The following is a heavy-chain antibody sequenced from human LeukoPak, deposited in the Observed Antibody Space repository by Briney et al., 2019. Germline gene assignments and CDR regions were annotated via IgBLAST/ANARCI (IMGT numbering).Heavy chain of an antibody. D-gene: IGHD3-10*01. CDR3: AKDTPSGYYYGSGRLRIYYDYMDV. J-gene: IGHJ6*03. CDR1: GFTFDDYA. Sequence: GGSLRLSCAASGFTFDDYAMHWVRQAQGKGQEWVSGISWNSGSIGYADSVKGRFTISRDNAKNSLYLQMNSLRAEDTALYYCAKDTPSGYYYGSGRLRIYYDYMDVWGKGTTVTISS. V-gene: IGHV3-9*01. CDR2: ISWNSGSI.